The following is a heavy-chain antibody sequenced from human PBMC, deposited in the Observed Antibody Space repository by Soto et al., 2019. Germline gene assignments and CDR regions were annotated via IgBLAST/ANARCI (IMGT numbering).Heavy chain of an antibody. CDR2: ISYDGSNK. D-gene: IGHD6-13*01. Sequence: QVQLVESGGGVVQPGRSLRLSCAASGFTFSSYGMHWVRQAPGKGLEWVAVISYDGSNKYYADSVKGRFTISRDNSKNTLYLQMNSLRAEDTAVYYCAKLNAYIAAAGTEVGYWGQGTLVTVSS. CDR3: AKLNAYIAAAGTEVGY. V-gene: IGHV3-30*18. CDR1: GFTFSSYG. J-gene: IGHJ4*02.